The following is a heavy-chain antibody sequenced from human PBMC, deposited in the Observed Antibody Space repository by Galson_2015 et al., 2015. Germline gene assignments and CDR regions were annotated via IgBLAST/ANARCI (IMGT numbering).Heavy chain of an antibody. V-gene: IGHV3-23*01. D-gene: IGHD6-13*01. CDR1: GFTFSYNV. J-gene: IGHJ4*02. Sequence: SLRLSCAASGFTFSYNVMSWVRQAPGKGLEWVSAISGSGGSTYYADSVKGRFTISRDNSKNTLYLQMNSLRAEDTAVYYCAKGWPYSSSQLDYWGQGTLVTVSS. CDR3: AKGWPYSSSQLDY. CDR2: ISGSGGST.